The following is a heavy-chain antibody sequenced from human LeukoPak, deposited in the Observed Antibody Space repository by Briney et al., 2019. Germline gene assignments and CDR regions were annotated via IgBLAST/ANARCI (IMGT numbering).Heavy chain of an antibody. D-gene: IGHD6-25*01. Sequence: SETLSLTCTVSGGSISTFYWTWIRQPAGKGLEWIGRINNSGSTNYNPSLRSRVSMSVDRSKNQFSVTLSSVTAADTAVYFCAREGGDPRWLNPWGQGTLVTVSS. CDR2: INNSGST. J-gene: IGHJ5*02. CDR3: AREGGDPRWLNP. V-gene: IGHV4-4*07. CDR1: GGSISTFY.